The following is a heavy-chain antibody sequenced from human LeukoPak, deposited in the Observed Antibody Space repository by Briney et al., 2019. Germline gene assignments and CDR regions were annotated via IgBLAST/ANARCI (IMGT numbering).Heavy chain of an antibody. CDR1: GFAVSSNH. J-gene: IGHJ1*01. D-gene: IGHD1-26*01. CDR3: ATSIVGLTYDEHFQH. Sequence: QAGGSLRLSCAASGFAVSSNHMNWVRQAPGKGLGWVSVIFTGGSTYYADSVKGRFTISRDNSKNTLYLQMNSLRAEHTAVYYCATSIVGLTYDEHFQHWGQGNLVTVSS. CDR2: IFTGGST. V-gene: IGHV3-53*01.